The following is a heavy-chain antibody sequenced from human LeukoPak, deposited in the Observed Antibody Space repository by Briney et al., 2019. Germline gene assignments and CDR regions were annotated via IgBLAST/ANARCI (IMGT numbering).Heavy chain of an antibody. CDR1: GFTFSSFA. CDR2: FDGNGPNT. Sequence: GGSLRLSCAASGFTFSSFAMTWVRQAPGKGLEWVSGFDGNGPNTYYADSVKGRWTISRDNSRNTLYLEMNSLRPEDTAIYYCAKPRTTGLGWAQFDYWGQGSPVTVSS. CDR3: AKPRTTGLGWAQFDY. J-gene: IGHJ4*02. V-gene: IGHV3-23*01. D-gene: IGHD2-8*02.